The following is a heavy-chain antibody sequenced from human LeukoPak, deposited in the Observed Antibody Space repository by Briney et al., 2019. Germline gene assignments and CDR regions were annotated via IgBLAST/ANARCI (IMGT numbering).Heavy chain of an antibody. CDR2: IYSGGST. CDR1: GFTVSSNY. V-gene: IGHV3-66*01. CDR3: YVSGWTEDIDN. Sequence: GGSLRLSCAASGFTVSSNYMSWVRQAPGKGLEWVSVIYSGGSTYYADSVKGRFTISRDNSKNTLYLQMRSLRGEDTAVYYCYVSGWTEDIDNWGQGTLVTVSS. J-gene: IGHJ4*02. D-gene: IGHD6-19*01.